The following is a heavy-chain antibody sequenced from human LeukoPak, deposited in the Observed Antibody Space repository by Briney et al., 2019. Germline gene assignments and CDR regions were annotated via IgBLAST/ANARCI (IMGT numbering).Heavy chain of an antibody. Sequence: GGSLRLSCAASGFTFSSYLMSWVRQAPGKGLEWVANIKQDGSEIYYVDSVKGRFTISRDNAKNSLYPQMNSLRAEDTAVYYCARRYFDLWGRGTLVTVSS. CDR1: GFTFSSYL. V-gene: IGHV3-7*05. J-gene: IGHJ2*01. CDR3: ARRYFDL. CDR2: IKQDGSEI.